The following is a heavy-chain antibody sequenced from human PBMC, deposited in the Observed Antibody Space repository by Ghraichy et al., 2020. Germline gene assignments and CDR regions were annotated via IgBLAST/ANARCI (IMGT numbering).Heavy chain of an antibody. CDR2: ISSSSSYI. CDR3: ARDRDAARVAGGSDY. D-gene: IGHD6-19*01. J-gene: IGHJ4*02. Sequence: GGSLRLSCAASGFTFSSYSMNWVRQAPGKGLEWVSSISSSSSYIYYADSVKGRFTISRDNAKNSLYLQMNSLRAEDTAVYYCARDRDAARVAGGSDYWGQGTLVTVSS. CDR1: GFTFSSYS. V-gene: IGHV3-21*01.